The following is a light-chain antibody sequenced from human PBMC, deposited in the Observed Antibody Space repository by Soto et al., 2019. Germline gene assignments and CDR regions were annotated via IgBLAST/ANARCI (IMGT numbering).Light chain of an antibody. CDR1: SNDVGSYNY. V-gene: IGLV2-14*01. CDR3: ISYTGSDTSYV. CDR2: EVR. Sequence: QSALTQPASVSGSPGQSVTISCTGTSNDVGSYNYVAWYQQFPGKTPKLIIYEVRNRPSGVSSRFSGSKSGNSASLTISGLQAEDEADYYCISYTGSDTSYVFGTGTKVTVL. J-gene: IGLJ1*01.